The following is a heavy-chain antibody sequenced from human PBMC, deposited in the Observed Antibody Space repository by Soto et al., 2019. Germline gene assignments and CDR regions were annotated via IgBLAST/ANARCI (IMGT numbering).Heavy chain of an antibody. Sequence: SETLSLTCTVAGGSISSSSYYCGWIRQPPGKGLEWIGSIYYSGSTYYNPSLKSRVTISVDTSKNQFSLKLSSVTAADTAVYYCARTIFRYYFDYWGQRTLVTVSS. J-gene: IGHJ4*02. D-gene: IGHD3-9*01. CDR3: ARTIFRYYFDY. CDR1: GGSISSSSYY. CDR2: IYYSGST. V-gene: IGHV4-39*01.